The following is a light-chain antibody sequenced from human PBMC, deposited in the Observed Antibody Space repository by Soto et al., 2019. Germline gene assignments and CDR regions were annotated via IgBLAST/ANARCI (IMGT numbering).Light chain of an antibody. J-gene: IGLJ1*01. CDR2: EVT. CDR1: SSDVGGYNR. V-gene: IGLV2-14*01. Sequence: QSALTQPASVSGSPGQSITISCTGTSSDVGGYNRVSWYQQHPDKAPKLIIYEVTNRPSGISNRFSGSKSGDMASLTISGLQAEDEADYYCYSYRSGSAHVFGTGTKVTVL. CDR3: YSYRSGSAHV.